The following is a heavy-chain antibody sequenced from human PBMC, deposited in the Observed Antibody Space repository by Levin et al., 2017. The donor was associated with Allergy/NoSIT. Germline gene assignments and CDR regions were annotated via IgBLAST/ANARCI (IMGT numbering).Heavy chain of an antibody. CDR1: GFTFSSYG. D-gene: IGHD6-13*01. Sequence: GESLKISCAASGFTFSSYGMHWVRQAPGKGLEWVAVISSDGRKKFYADSVKCRFTISRDNSKNTLDLQMNSLRAEDTAVYYCAEDVDGSSWYTLGDDAFEMWGQGTKVSVSS. CDR2: ISSDGRKK. CDR3: AEDVDGSSWYTLGDDAFEM. V-gene: IGHV3-30*18. J-gene: IGHJ3*02.